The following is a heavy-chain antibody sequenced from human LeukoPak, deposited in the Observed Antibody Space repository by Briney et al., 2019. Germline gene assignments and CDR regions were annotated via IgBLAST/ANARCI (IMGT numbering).Heavy chain of an antibody. J-gene: IGHJ3*02. CDR2: ISYDGSNK. CDR3: AKDHDLFNAFDI. V-gene: IGHV3-30*18. Sequence: HPGGSLRLSCAASGFTFSSYGMHWVRQAPGKGLEWVAVISYDGSNKYYADSVKGRFTISRDNSKNTLYLQMNSLRAEDTAVYYCAKDHDLFNAFDIWGQGTMVTVSS. CDR1: GFTFSSYG.